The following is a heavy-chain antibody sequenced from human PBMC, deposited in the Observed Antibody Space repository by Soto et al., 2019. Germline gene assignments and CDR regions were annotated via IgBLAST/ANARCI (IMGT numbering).Heavy chain of an antibody. CDR1: GGSISSSSYY. Sequence: SETLSLTCTVSGGSISSSSYYWGWIRQPPGKGLEWIGSIYYSGSTYYNPSLKSRVTISVDTSKNQFSLKLSSVTAADTAVYYCARRVVVVAENWFGPWGQGTLVTV. CDR2: IYYSGST. V-gene: IGHV4-39*01. CDR3: ARRVVVVAENWFGP. D-gene: IGHD2-15*01. J-gene: IGHJ5*02.